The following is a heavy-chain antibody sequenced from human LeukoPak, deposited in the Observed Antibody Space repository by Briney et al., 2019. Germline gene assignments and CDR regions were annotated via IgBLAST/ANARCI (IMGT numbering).Heavy chain of an antibody. CDR3: AKDEGYCSSTSCYGAFDI. CDR1: GFTFDDYA. Sequence: GGSLRLSCAASGFTFDDYAMHWVRQAPGKGLEWVSGISWNSGSIGYADSVKGRFTISRDNAKNSLYLQMNSLRAEDMALYYCAKDEGYCSSTSCYGAFDIWGQGTMVTVSS. D-gene: IGHD2-2*01. J-gene: IGHJ3*02. V-gene: IGHV3-9*03. CDR2: ISWNSGSI.